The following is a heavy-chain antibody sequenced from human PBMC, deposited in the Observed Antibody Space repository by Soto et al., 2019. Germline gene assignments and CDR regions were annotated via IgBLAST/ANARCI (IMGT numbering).Heavy chain of an antibody. CDR3: ARALVMDV. D-gene: IGHD2-8*02. Sequence: QVQLVQSGAEVKKPGASVKVSCKASGYTFTSYAMHWVRRAPGKRLKWLGGTNAANGNTKYSQKFQGSVTITRDPSASTAYMELSRLRSEDTPVYSCARALVMDVWGQGTTVTVSS. CDR2: TNAANGNT. CDR1: GYTFTSYA. V-gene: IGHV1-3*01. J-gene: IGHJ6*02.